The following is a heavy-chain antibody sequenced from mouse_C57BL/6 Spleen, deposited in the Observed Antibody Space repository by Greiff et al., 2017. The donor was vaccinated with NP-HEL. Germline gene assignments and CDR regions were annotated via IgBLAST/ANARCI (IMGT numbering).Heavy chain of an antibody. CDR3: TRDHCITTVVAKGAWFAY. D-gene: IGHD1-1*01. CDR2: ISSGGDYI. CDR1: GFTFSSYA. Sequence: DVQLVESGEGLVKPGGSLKLSCAASGFTFSSYAMSWVRQTPEKRLEWVAYISSGGDYIYYADTVKGRFTISRDNARNTLYLQMSSLKSEDTAMYYCTRDHCITTVVAKGAWFAYWGQGTLVTVSA. V-gene: IGHV5-9-1*02. J-gene: IGHJ3*01.